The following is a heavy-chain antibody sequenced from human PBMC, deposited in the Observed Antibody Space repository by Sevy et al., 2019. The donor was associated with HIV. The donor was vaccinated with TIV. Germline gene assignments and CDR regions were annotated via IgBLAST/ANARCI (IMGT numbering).Heavy chain of an antibody. CDR3: ARVIAVAGTGWFDP. D-gene: IGHD6-19*01. CDR1: GFTFSSYA. Sequence: GGSLRLSCAASGFTFSSYAMSWVRQAPGKGLEWVSAISGSGGSTYYADSVKGRFTISRDNSKNTLYLQMNSLRAEDTAVYYCARVIAVAGTGWFDPWGQGTLVTVSS. J-gene: IGHJ5*02. V-gene: IGHV3-23*01. CDR2: ISGSGGST.